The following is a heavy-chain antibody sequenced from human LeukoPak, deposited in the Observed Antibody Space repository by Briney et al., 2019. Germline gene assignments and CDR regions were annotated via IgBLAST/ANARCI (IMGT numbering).Heavy chain of an antibody. CDR1: GYSFTTYG. CDR2: ISAYNGNT. J-gene: IGHJ4*02. D-gene: IGHD3-22*01. V-gene: IGHV1-18*01. Sequence: ASVKVSCKASGYSFTTYGISWVRQAPGQGLEWMGWISAYNGNTNYAQKLQGRVTMTTDTSTSTAYMELRSLRSDDTAVYYCAREGGDRSGSYFVYWGQGTLVTVSS. CDR3: AREGGDRSGSYFVY.